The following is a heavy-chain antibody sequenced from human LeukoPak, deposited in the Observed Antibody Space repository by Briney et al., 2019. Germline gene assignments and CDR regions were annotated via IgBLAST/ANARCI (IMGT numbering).Heavy chain of an antibody. CDR1: GGSFSGYY. D-gene: IGHD2-2*01. CDR2: INHSGSA. J-gene: IGHJ4*02. Sequence: SETLSLTCAVYGGSFSGYYWSWIRQPPGKGLEWIGEINHSGSANYNPSLKSRVTISVDTSKNQFSLKLSSVTAADTAVYYCARGHPSSVPHYFDYWGQGTLVTVSS. V-gene: IGHV4-34*01. CDR3: ARGHPSSVPHYFDY.